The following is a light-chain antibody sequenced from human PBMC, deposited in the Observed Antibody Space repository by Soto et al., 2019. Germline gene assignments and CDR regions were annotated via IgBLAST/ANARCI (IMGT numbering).Light chain of an antibody. CDR1: SSNIGSNT. V-gene: IGLV1-40*01. J-gene: IGLJ3*02. CDR2: GNS. Sequence: QPVLTQPPSASGTPGQRVTISCSGSSSNIGSNTVNWYQQLPGTAPKLLIYGNSNRPSGVPDRFSGSKSGTSASLAITGLQAEDEADYYCQSYDSSLSGSKVFGGGTKVTVL. CDR3: QSYDSSLSGSKV.